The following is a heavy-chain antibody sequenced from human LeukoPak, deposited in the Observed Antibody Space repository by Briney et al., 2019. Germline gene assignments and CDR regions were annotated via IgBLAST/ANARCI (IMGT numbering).Heavy chain of an antibody. CDR1: GFNFRTYG. CDR2: IQFDESSK. V-gene: IGHV3-30*02. Sequence: GGSLRLSCAASGFNFRTYGMHWVRQAPGKGLEWVAFIQFDESSKNYADSVKGRFTVSRDNSKNTVYLQVNSLRAEDTAVYYCAKEDGTVVVSTFGDWGQGTLVTVSS. D-gene: IGHD3-22*01. CDR3: AKEDGTVVVSTFGD. J-gene: IGHJ4*02.